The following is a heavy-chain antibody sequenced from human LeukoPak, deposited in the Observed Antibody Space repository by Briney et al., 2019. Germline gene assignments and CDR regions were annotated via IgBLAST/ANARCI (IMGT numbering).Heavy chain of an antibody. Sequence: SETLSLTCTVSGGSISSSSYSWGWIRQPPGKGLEWIGSIYYSGSTYYNPSLKSRVTISVDTSKNQFSLKLSSVTAADTAVYYCARRVDGRLRRNWFDPWGQGTLVTVSS. CDR1: GGSISSSSYS. CDR3: ARRVDGRLRRNWFDP. J-gene: IGHJ5*02. D-gene: IGHD2-15*01. CDR2: IYYSGST. V-gene: IGHV4-39*01.